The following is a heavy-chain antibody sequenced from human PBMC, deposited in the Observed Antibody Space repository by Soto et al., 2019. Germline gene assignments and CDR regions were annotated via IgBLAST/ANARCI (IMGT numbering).Heavy chain of an antibody. CDR2: INTNTGNP. J-gene: IGHJ4*02. CDR3: VREGRAAALDFVD. CDR1: GYTFTSYA. D-gene: IGHD5-18*01. V-gene: IGHV7-4-1*01. Sequence: QVQLVQSGSELKKPGASVKVSCKASGYTFTSYAMNWVRQAPGQGLEWMGWINTNTGNPSYAQGFTGRFVFPLDTSVSTTYLQLCSLKAEDRPGYYCVREGRAAALDFVDWGQGTLVTVSS.